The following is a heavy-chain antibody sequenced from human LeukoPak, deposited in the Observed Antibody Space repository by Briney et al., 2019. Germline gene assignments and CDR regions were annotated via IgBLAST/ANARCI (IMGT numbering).Heavy chain of an antibody. CDR1: GGTFSSYT. D-gene: IGHD2-2*01. J-gene: IGHJ4*02. CDR3: ARLPDIVVVPAALGS. V-gene: IGHV1-69*02. Sequence: RSSVKVSCKASGGTFSSYTISWVRQARGQGREGMGRIIPILCIANYAQKFQGRVTITADKSTSTAYMELSSLRSEDTAVYYCARLPDIVVVPAALGSWGQGTLVTVSS. CDR2: IIPILCIA.